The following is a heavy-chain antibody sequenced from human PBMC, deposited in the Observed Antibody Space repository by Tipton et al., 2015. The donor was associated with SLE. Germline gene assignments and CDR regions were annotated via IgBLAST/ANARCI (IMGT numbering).Heavy chain of an antibody. CDR1: GFTFSSYG. Sequence: SLRLSCAASGFTFSSYGMHWVRQAPGKGLEWLAFIRYDGSNRYHADSVQGRFAISRDNSKNMLFLQMDSLRVEDTAVYYCAKDGLYSSAWYFDYWGRGTLITVSS. CDR2: IRYDGSNR. CDR3: AKDGLYSSAWYFDY. V-gene: IGHV3-30*02. D-gene: IGHD3-22*01. J-gene: IGHJ4*02.